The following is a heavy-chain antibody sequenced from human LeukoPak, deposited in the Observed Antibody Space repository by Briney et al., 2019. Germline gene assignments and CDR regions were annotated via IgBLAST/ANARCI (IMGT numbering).Heavy chain of an antibody. CDR3: AKALFYTSGSNFDY. Sequence: ASVKVSCKASGYTFTGYYMHWVRQAPGQGLEWMGWINPNSGGTNYAQKFQGRVTMTRDTSISTAYMELSRLRSDDTAVYYCAKALFYTSGSNFDYWGQGTLVTVSS. D-gene: IGHD6-19*01. CDR2: INPNSGGT. V-gene: IGHV1-2*02. J-gene: IGHJ4*02. CDR1: GYTFTGYY.